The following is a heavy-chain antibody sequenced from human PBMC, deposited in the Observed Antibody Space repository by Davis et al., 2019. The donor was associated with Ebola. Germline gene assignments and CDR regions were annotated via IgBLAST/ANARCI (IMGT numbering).Heavy chain of an antibody. Sequence: GGSLRLSCAASGYTVSSNNRTWVCQAPAKALERVSVIYSGGSTYYADPVKRSFTIPRDNSKNTLYLQMNSLRAEDTAVYYCAKYRSRGPRGYWGQDTLVTVSS. V-gene: IGHV3-66*01. CDR2: IYSGGST. CDR1: GYTVSSNN. J-gene: IGHJ1*01. D-gene: IGHD6-13*01. CDR3: AKYRSRGPRGY.